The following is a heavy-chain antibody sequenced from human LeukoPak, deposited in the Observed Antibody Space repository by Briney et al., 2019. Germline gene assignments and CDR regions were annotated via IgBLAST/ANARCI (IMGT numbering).Heavy chain of an antibody. CDR3: ARVGFTTSWSNFDY. J-gene: IGHJ4*02. Sequence: ASVKVSCKAGGYNFPAYFVHWVRQAPGQGLEWMGRINPNGGDTNYAQKFQGRVTMASDTSISTAYMELGSLISDDTAVYYCARVGFTTSWSNFDYWGQGTLVTVSS. V-gene: IGHV1-2*06. D-gene: IGHD2-2*01. CDR1: GYNFPAYF. CDR2: INPNGGDT.